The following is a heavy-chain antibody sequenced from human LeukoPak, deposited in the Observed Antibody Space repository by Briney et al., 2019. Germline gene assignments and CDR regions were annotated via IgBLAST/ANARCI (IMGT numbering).Heavy chain of an antibody. J-gene: IGHJ4*02. V-gene: IGHV3-23*01. CDR2: ISGSGGST. Sequence: GGSLRLSCAASGFTFSSYAMSWVRQAPGKGLEWVSAISGSGGSTYYADSVKGRFTIFRDNSKNTLYLQMDSLRAEDTAVYYCAKTGGGGYDSSGYYYWGQGTLVTVSS. CDR3: AKTGGGGYDSSGYYY. CDR1: GFTFSSYA. D-gene: IGHD3-22*01.